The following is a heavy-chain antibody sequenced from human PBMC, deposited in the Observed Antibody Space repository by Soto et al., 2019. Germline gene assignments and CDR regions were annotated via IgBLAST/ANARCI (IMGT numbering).Heavy chain of an antibody. CDR2: ISSSSSYI. J-gene: IGHJ4*02. V-gene: IGHV3-21*01. D-gene: IGHD6-19*01. CDR3: ARSLAVAGFGLSDY. CDR1: GFTFSSYS. Sequence: EVQLVESGGGLVKPGGSLRLSCAASGFTFSSYSMNWVRQAPGKGLEWVSSISSSSSYIYYADSVKGRFTISRDNAKNSLYLQMNSLRAEDTAVYYCARSLAVAGFGLSDYWGQGTLVTVSS.